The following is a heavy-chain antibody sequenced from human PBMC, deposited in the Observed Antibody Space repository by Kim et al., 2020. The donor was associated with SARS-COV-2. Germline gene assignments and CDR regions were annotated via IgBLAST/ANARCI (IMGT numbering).Heavy chain of an antibody. V-gene: IGHV3-66*01. CDR3: ARKGWPVFPSMDV. Sequence: GGSLRLSCAASGFTVSSNYMSWVRQAPGKGLEWVSVIYSGGSTYYADSVKGRFTISRDNSKNTLYLQMNSLRAEDTAVYYCARKGWPVFPSMDVWGQGTTVTVSS. CDR2: IYSGGST. J-gene: IGHJ6*02. CDR1: GFTVSSNY. D-gene: IGHD6-19*01.